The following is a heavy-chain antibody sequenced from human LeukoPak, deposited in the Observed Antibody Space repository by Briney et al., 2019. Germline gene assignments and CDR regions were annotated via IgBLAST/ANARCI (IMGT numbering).Heavy chain of an antibody. CDR2: INHSGST. CDR1: GGSFSGYY. J-gene: IGHJ4*02. CDR3: ARGIYESGPRIAAAGTDY. Sequence: SETLSLTCAVCGGSFSGYYWSWLRQPPGKGLEWIGEINHSGSTNYNPSLTSRVTISVDTSKNQFSLKLSSVTAADTAVYYCARGIYESGPRIAAAGTDYWGQGTLVTVSS. D-gene: IGHD6-13*01. V-gene: IGHV4-34*01.